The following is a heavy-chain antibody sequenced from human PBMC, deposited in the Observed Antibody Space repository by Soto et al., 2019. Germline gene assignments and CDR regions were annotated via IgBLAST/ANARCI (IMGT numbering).Heavy chain of an antibody. V-gene: IGHV3-48*02. CDR2: ISTTSFTI. J-gene: IGHJ5*01. CDR3: ARDRCYDGTCYSASDS. Sequence: GGSPRLSCAASGFSFSTYNMDWVRQAPGKRPEWIAYISTTSFTIYYADSVKGRFTISRDNDRNSLYLEMNSLRDEDTAVYYCARDRCYDGTCYSASDSWGQGTL. D-gene: IGHD2-15*01. CDR1: GFSFSTYN.